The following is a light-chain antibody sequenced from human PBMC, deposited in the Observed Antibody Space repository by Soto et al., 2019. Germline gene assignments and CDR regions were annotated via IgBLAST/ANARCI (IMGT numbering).Light chain of an antibody. J-gene: IGLJ1*01. CDR1: SSDVGGYNR. Sequence: SALTQPPSVSGSPGQSVTISCTGTSSDVGGYNRVSWYRQPPGTAPKLMIYEVSSRPSGVPDRFSGSKSGNTASLTISGLQAEDEADYYCSSYTSSSTYVFGTGTK. CDR3: SSYTSSSTYV. V-gene: IGLV2-18*02. CDR2: EVS.